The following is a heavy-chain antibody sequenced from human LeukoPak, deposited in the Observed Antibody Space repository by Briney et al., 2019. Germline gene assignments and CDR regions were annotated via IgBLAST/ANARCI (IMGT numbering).Heavy chain of an antibody. CDR1: GYTFASYD. Sequence: GASVKVSCKASGYTFASYDINWVRQATGQGLEWMGGMNPNSGNTGYAQKFQGRVTMTRNTSINTAYMELSSLTSEDTAVYYCARRMNYDSRVFQHWGQGTLVTVSS. J-gene: IGHJ1*01. CDR2: MNPNSGNT. CDR3: ARRMNYDSRVFQH. V-gene: IGHV1-8*01. D-gene: IGHD3-22*01.